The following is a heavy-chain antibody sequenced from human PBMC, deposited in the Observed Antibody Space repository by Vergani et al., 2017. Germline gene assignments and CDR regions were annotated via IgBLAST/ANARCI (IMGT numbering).Heavy chain of an antibody. CDR1: GGTFSSYT. D-gene: IGHD2-8*01. CDR2: IIPILGIA. J-gene: IGHJ3*02. CDR3: AKDPRNGPDAFDI. V-gene: IGHV1-69*08. Sequence: QVQLVQSGAEVKKPGSSVKVSCKASGGTFSSYTISWVRQAPGQGLEWMGRIIPILGIANYAQKFQGRVTITADKSTSTAYMELSSLRSEDTAVYYCAKDPRNGPDAFDIWGQGTMVTVSS.